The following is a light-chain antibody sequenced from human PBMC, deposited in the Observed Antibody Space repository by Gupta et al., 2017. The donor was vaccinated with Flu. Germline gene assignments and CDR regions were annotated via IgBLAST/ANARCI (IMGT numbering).Light chain of an antibody. CDR1: RSISTY. J-gene: IGKJ4*01. CDR3: QQTYTAPLT. Sequence: GDRVTITCRAGRSISTYLNWYQQKPGRAPNLLIYAASSLQSGVPSRFSGSGSGTDFSLTINSLQPEDFATYYCQQTYTAPLTFGGGTKVEI. V-gene: IGKV1-39*01. CDR2: AAS.